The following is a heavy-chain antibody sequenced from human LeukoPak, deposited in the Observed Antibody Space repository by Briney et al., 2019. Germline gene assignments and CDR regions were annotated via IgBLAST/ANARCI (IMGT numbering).Heavy chain of an antibody. CDR1: GGTFSSYA. J-gene: IGHJ5*02. CDR3: ARVGYSSSLWWFDP. D-gene: IGHD6-13*01. Sequence: RASVKVSCKASGGTFSSYAISWVRQAPGQGLEWMGGIIPIFGTANYAQKFQGRVTITADKSTSTAYMELSSLRSEDTAVYYCARVGYSSSLWWFDPWGQGTLVTVSS. CDR2: IIPIFGTA. V-gene: IGHV1-69*06.